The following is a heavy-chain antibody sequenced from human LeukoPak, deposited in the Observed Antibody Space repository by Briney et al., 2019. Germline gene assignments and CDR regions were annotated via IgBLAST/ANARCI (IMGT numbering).Heavy chain of an antibody. CDR3: ARDVLHTHDY. J-gene: IGHJ4*02. D-gene: IGHD2-8*01. CDR1: GFIFSFYE. V-gene: IGHV3-48*03. Sequence: GGSLRLSCAASGFIFSFYEMTWVRQPPGKGLEWVSYISSNGSSIYYADSVKGRFTISRDNAKNSLYLQMSSLRAEDTAVYYCARDVLHTHDYWGQGTLVTVSS. CDR2: ISSNGSSI.